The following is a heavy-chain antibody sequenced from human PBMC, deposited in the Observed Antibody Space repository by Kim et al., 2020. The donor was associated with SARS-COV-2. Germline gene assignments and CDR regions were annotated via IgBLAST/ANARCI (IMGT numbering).Heavy chain of an antibody. V-gene: IGHV3-53*01. Sequence: GRFTITRDNSKNTLYLQMNSLRAEDTAVYYCARDFRDSGYYWHYYYGMDVWGQGTTVTVSS. CDR3: ARDFRDSGYYWHYYYGMDV. J-gene: IGHJ6*02. D-gene: IGHD3-22*01.